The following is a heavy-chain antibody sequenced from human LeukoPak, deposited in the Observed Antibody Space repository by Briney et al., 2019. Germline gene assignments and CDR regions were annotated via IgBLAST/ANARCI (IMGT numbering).Heavy chain of an antibody. V-gene: IGHV4-30-4*01. Sequence: SQTLSLTCIVSGGSISSGDYYWSWIRQPPGKGLEWIGYIYYSGSTYYNPSLKSRVTISVDTSKNQFSLKLSSVTAADTAVYYCARYHYYSNWFDPWGQGTLVTVSS. J-gene: IGHJ5*02. CDR3: ARYHYYSNWFDP. CDR2: IYYSGST. CDR1: GGSISSGDYY. D-gene: IGHD4-11*01.